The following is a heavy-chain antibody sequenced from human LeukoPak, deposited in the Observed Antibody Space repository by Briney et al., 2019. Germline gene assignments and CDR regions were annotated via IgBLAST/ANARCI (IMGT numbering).Heavy chain of an antibody. D-gene: IGHD6-13*01. V-gene: IGHV3-20*04. CDR1: GFTFDDYG. Sequence: GGSLRLSCAASGFTFDDYGMSWVRQAPGKELEWVSGINWNGGSTGYADSVKGRFTISRDNAKNSLYLQMNSLRAEDTALYYCARESGYSSSPGAFDTWGQGTMVTVSS. J-gene: IGHJ3*02. CDR2: INWNGGST. CDR3: ARESGYSSSPGAFDT.